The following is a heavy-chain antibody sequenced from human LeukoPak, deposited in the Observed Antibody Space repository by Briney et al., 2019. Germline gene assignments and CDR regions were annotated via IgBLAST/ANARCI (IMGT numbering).Heavy chain of an antibody. J-gene: IGHJ4*02. CDR2: IYWNDDK. CDR1: GFSLSTNGVG. V-gene: IGHV2-5*01. Sequence: SGPTLVNPXQTLTLTCTFSGFSLSTNGVGVGWIRQPPGKALEWLALIYWNDDKRYSPSLKSRLTITRDTSRSRVGLTMTNMDPVDAGTYYCAHINAWGSYSLFDYWGQGTLVTVSS. CDR3: AHINAWGSYSLFDY. D-gene: IGHD3-16*01.